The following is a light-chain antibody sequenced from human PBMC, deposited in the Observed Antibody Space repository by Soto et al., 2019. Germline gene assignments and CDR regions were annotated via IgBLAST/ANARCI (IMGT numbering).Light chain of an antibody. CDR3: CSYARSSTVV. J-gene: IGLJ2*01. CDR2: DVS. Sequence: QSALTQPASVSGSPGQSITISCTGTSSDVGDYNYVSWYQQHPGKAPKLIIYDVSKRPSGVSNRFSGSKSGNTASLTISGLQAEDEADYYCCSYARSSTVVFGGGTQVTVL. V-gene: IGLV2-14*01. CDR1: SSDVGDYNY.